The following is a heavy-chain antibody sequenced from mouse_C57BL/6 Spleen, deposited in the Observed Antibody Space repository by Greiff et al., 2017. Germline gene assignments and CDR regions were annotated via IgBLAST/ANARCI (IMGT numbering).Heavy chain of an antibody. Sequence: DVKLQESGAELVRPGASVKLSCTASGFNIKDYYMHWVKQRPEQGLEWIGRIDPEDGDTEYAPKFQGKATMTADTSSNTAYLQLSSLTSEDTAVYYCTTHYYGSSAWFAYWGQGTLVTVSA. D-gene: IGHD1-1*01. J-gene: IGHJ3*01. V-gene: IGHV14-1*01. CDR2: IDPEDGDT. CDR3: TTHYYGSSAWFAY. CDR1: GFNIKDYY.